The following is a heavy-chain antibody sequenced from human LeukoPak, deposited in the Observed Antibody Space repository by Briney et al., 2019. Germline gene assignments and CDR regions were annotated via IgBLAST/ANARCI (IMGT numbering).Heavy chain of an antibody. CDR1: GFTFSSYG. D-gene: IGHD4-17*01. CDR3: AREAYGDYPSTYYGMDV. Sequence: GGSLRLSSAASGFTFSSYGMHWVRQAPGKGLEWVAVISYDGSNKYYADSVKGRFTISRDNSKNTLYLQMNSLRAEDTAVYYCAREAYGDYPSTYYGMDVWGQGTTVTVSS. V-gene: IGHV3-30*19. J-gene: IGHJ6*02. CDR2: ISYDGSNK.